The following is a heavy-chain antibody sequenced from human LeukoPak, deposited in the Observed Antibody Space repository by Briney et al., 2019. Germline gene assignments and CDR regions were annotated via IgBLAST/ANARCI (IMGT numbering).Heavy chain of an antibody. D-gene: IGHD3-3*01. CDR3: ARESAGGFLKCVTCFDY. V-gene: IGHV3-74*01. Sequence: GGSLRLSCAASGFTFSSYWMHWVRQAPGKGLVWVSRINSDGSSTSYADSVKGRFTISRDNAKNTLYLQMNSLRAEDTAVYYCARESAGGFLKCVTCFDYWGQGTLVTVSS. CDR2: INSDGSST. J-gene: IGHJ4*02. CDR1: GFTFSSYW.